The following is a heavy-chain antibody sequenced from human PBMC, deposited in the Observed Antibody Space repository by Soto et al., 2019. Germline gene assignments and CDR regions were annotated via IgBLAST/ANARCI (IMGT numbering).Heavy chain of an antibody. V-gene: IGHV1-69*19. CDR1: GGTFNTYA. Sequence: QVQLVQSGAEMKKPGSSVKVSCQSSGGTFNTYAMNWVRQAPGQGPEWMGDISPMFGAANSAPKFQGRVTIATDESTGTSYMQSSSLTSEHTALYFCAREVQVHTPAFVYWGQGTLVTVSS. CDR2: ISPMFGAA. CDR3: AREVQVHTPAFVY. D-gene: IGHD3-10*01. J-gene: IGHJ4*02.